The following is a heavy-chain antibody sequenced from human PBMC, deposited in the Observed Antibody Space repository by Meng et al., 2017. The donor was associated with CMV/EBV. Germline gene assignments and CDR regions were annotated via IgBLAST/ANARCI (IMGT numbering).Heavy chain of an antibody. CDR3: DHRRRNCSGGSCYSGNWFDP. D-gene: IGHD2-15*01. CDR2: ISWNDDK. V-gene: IGHV2-5*01. CDR1: TSGGG. J-gene: IGHJ5*02. Sequence: TSGGGVGGVRQPPGKALKWLELISWNDDKRYSRSRKSRLTSTKNTSKNQMVLTMTIMDPVDTAKYYSDHRRRNCSGGSCYSGNWFDPWCQGTLVTVSS.